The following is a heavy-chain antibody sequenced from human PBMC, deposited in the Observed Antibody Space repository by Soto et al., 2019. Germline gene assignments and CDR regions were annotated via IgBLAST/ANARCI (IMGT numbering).Heavy chain of an antibody. CDR1: GFTFSNYW. CDR3: ATVKSGGFDWLDP. CDR2: INTDGSRT. Sequence: EVQLVESGGGLVQPGGSLRLSCAASGFTFSNYWMHWVRQAPGKGLMWVSRINTDGSRTTYADAVKGRFAISRDNAKNTPYLEMNGLRVEDTGVYYSATVKSGGFDWLDPGGQGPLVTFSS. D-gene: IGHD2-15*01. J-gene: IGHJ5*02. V-gene: IGHV3-74*01.